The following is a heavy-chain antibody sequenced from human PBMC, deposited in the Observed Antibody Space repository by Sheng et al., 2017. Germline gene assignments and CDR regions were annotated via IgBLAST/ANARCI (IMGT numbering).Heavy chain of an antibody. Sequence: EVQLVESGGDLVQPGGSLRLSCTASGFTFTKYAMSWVRQAPGKGLEWVSIIYSGGTTYYADSVKGRFTISRDNSKNTVYLQMNTLRVEDTAVYYCARGWAVPGITPFDFWGQGTLVTVSS. J-gene: IGHJ4*02. D-gene: IGHD6-13*01. CDR2: IIYSGGTT. V-gene: IGHV3-23*03. CDR1: GFTFTKYA. CDR3: ARGWAVPGITPFDF.